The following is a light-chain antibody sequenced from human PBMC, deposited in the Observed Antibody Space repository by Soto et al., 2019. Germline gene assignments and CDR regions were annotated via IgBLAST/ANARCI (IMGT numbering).Light chain of an antibody. V-gene: IGKV3-20*01. CDR1: ERSYSAY. CDR2: GTS. Sequence: EVVLTQSPGTMSLSRAARATLYCRSSERSYSAYLGWYQQKPGQANRLLIYGTSSRATGIPDRFSGSGSGTDFTLTISRLEPEEFAVYYCQQYGNSPITFGNGKRLEIK. J-gene: IGKJ5*01. CDR3: QQYGNSPIT.